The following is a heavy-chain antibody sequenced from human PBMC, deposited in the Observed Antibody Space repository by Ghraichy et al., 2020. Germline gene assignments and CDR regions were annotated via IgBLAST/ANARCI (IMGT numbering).Heavy chain of an antibody. J-gene: IGHJ2*01. CDR3: ARVQLTVTTSGYFDL. V-gene: IGHV1-69*13. D-gene: IGHD4-17*01. CDR1: GGTFSSYA. Sequence: SVKVSCKASGGTFSSYAISWVRQAPGQGLEWMGGIIPIFGTANYAQKFQGRVTITADESTSTAYMELSSLRSEDTAVYYCARVQLTVTTSGYFDLWGRGTLVTVSS. CDR2: IIPIFGTA.